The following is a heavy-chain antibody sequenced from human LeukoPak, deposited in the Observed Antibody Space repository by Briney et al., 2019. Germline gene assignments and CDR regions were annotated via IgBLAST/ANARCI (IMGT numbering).Heavy chain of an antibody. D-gene: IGHD1-26*01. CDR2: IIPILDII. J-gene: IGHJ4*02. CDR3: ARGDSGSFYFDY. V-gene: IGHV1-69*04. CDR1: GGTLSSDA. Sequence: GASVKVSCKASGGTLSSDAISWVRQAPGQGLEWMGRIIPILDIIDYEENFQGRVTIIADKSTSTVHMELSSLRLEDTAVYYCARGDSGSFYFDYWGQGTLVTVSS.